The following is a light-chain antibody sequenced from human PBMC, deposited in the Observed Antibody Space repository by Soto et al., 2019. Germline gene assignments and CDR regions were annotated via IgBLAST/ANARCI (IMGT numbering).Light chain of an antibody. CDR2: EVS. J-gene: IGLJ3*02. V-gene: IGLV2-23*02. Sequence: QSALTQPASVSGSPGQSITISCTGTSSDVGSYNLVSWYQQHPGKAPKLMIYEVSKRPPGVSNRFSGSKSGNTASLTISGLQAEDEADYYCCSYAGSSTLVFGGGTKLTV. CDR3: CSYAGSSTLV. CDR1: SSDVGSYNL.